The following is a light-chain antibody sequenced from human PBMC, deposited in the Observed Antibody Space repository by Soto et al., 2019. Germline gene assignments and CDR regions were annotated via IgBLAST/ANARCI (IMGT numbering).Light chain of an antibody. Sequence: EIVLTQSPATLSLSPGERATLSCRASQSVSSYLAWYQQKPGQAPRLLFYDASNRATGIPARFSGSGSGTDFTLTISSLEPEDFAVYYCQQRSNWSLFTFGPGTKVDIK. CDR1: QSVSSY. CDR2: DAS. J-gene: IGKJ3*01. CDR3: QQRSNWSLFT. V-gene: IGKV3-11*01.